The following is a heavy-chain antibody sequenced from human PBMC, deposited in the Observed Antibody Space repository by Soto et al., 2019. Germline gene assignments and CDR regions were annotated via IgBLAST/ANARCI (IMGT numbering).Heavy chain of an antibody. CDR3: ARPMYNWNDFYGMDV. D-gene: IGHD1-1*01. Sequence: ASVKVSCEESGYTFTSYARHWVRQAHGQRLEWMGWINAGNGNTKYSQKFQGRVTITRDTSASTAYMELSSLRSEDTAVYYCARPMYNWNDFYGMDVWGQGTTVTVSS. V-gene: IGHV1-3*01. CDR1: GYTFTSYA. CDR2: INAGNGNT. J-gene: IGHJ6*02.